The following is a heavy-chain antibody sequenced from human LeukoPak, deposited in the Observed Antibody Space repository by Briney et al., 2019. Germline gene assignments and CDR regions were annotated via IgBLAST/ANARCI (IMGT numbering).Heavy chain of an antibody. CDR3: ARATPPAAWFGDPQLDY. CDR2: IYHSGST. D-gene: IGHD3-10*01. CDR1: GGSISSSTHF. Sequence: SETLSLTCTVSGGSISSSTHFWGWVRQPPGKGLEWIGEIYHSGSTNYNPSLKSRVTISVDKSKNQFSLKLSSVTAADTAVYYCARATPPAAWFGDPQLDYWGQGTLVTVSS. V-gene: IGHV4-39*07. J-gene: IGHJ4*02.